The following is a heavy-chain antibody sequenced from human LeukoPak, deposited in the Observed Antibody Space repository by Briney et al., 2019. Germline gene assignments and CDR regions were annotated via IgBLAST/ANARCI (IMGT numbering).Heavy chain of an antibody. CDR2: IGSSGNTI. V-gene: IGHV3-48*01. CDR1: GLTFSGYI. D-gene: IGHD6-19*01. Sequence: PGGSLRLSCAASGLTFSGYIMNWVRQAPGKGLEWVSFIGSSGNTIYYADSVKGRFTVSRDNAKNSLYLQMNSLRAEDTAVYYCARDQWLDYWGKGTLVTVSS. CDR3: ARDQWLDY. J-gene: IGHJ4*02.